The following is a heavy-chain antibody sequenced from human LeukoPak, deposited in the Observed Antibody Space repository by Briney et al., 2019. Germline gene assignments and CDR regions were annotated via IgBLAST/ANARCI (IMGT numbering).Heavy chain of an antibody. CDR1: GGSISSGDYY. D-gene: IGHD2-2*01. V-gene: IGHV4-30-4*01. CDR3: ATEVVPPYYYYYMDV. J-gene: IGHJ6*03. Sequence: SQTLSLTCTVSGGSISSGDYYWSWIRQPPGKGLEWIGYIYYGGSTYYNPSLKSRVTISVDTSKNQFSLKLSSVTAADTAVYYCATEVVPPYYYYYMDVWGKGTTVTVSS. CDR2: IYYGGST.